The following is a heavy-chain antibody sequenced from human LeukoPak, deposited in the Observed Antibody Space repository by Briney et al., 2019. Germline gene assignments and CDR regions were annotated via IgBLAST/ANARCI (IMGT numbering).Heavy chain of an antibody. CDR2: IIPIFGTA. CDR1: GGTFSSYA. D-gene: IGHD3-22*01. CDR3: ARASKVVGYDSSGPNLPYYYYYMDV. V-gene: IGHV1-69*05. J-gene: IGHJ6*03. Sequence: ASVKVSCKASGGTFSSYAISWVRQAPGQGLEWMGGIIPIFGTANYAQKFQGRVTITTDESTSTAYMELSSLRSGDTAVYYCARASKVVGYDSSGPNLPYYYYYMDVWGKGTTVTVSS.